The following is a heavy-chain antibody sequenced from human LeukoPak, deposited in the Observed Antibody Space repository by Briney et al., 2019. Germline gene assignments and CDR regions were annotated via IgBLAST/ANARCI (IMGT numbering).Heavy chain of an antibody. Sequence: GGSERLSCAASGFTFSSYWMSWVRQAPGKGLEWVANIKQDGSEKYYVDSVKGRFTISRDNAKNSLYLQMNSLRAEDTAVYYCARIFALYGSGVMDVWGQGTTVTVSS. J-gene: IGHJ6*02. CDR2: IKQDGSEK. CDR1: GFTFSSYW. D-gene: IGHD3-10*01. CDR3: ARIFALYGSGVMDV. V-gene: IGHV3-7*01.